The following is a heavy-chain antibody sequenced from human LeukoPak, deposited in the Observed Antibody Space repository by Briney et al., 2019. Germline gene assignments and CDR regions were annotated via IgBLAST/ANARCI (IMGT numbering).Heavy chain of an antibody. CDR1: GFTFSSYS. J-gene: IGHJ3*02. Sequence: GGSLRPSCAASGFTFSSYSLNWVRQAPGKGLEWVSFISGSSSYIYYADSVKGRFTISRDNAKNSLYLQMNSLRAEDTAVYYCARARMATGYSTDAFDIWGQGTMVTVSS. CDR2: ISGSSSYI. CDR3: ARARMATGYSTDAFDI. D-gene: IGHD5-24*01. V-gene: IGHV3-21*01.